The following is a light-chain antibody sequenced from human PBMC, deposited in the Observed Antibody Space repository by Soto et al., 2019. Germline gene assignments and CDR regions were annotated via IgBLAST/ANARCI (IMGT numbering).Light chain of an antibody. Sequence: EIVLTQSPATLSLSPGERATLSCRASQSVSSYLAWYQQKPGQAPRLLIYDASNRATGIPARFSGSGSGTDVTLSISSLEPEDFALYYCQQRGNSLTFGGGPKVEIK. CDR3: QQRGNSLT. V-gene: IGKV3-11*01. J-gene: IGKJ4*01. CDR2: DAS. CDR1: QSVSSY.